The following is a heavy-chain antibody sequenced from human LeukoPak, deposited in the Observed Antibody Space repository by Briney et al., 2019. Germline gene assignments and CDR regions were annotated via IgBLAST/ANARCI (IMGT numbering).Heavy chain of an antibody. CDR2: IYPGDSDT. V-gene: IGHV5-51*01. CDR3: ARAHSSGWYVRWFDP. Sequence: GESLKISCKGSGYSFTSCWIGWVRQMPGKGLEWMGIIYPGDSDTRYSPSFQGQVTISADKSISTAYLQWSSLKASDTAMYYCARAHSSGWYVRWFDPWGQGTLVTVSS. CDR1: GYSFTSCW. J-gene: IGHJ5*02. D-gene: IGHD6-19*01.